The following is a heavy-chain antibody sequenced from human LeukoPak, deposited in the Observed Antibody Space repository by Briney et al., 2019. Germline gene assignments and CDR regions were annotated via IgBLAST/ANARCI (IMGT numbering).Heavy chain of an antibody. V-gene: IGHV4-31*03. CDR3: ARIPDCSGGSCYPGWFDP. J-gene: IGHJ5*02. CDR1: GGSISSGDYY. CDR2: IYYSGST. D-gene: IGHD2-15*01. Sequence: SETLSLTCSVSGGSISSGDYYWSWIRQHPGKGLEWIGYIYYSGSTYYNPSLKSRVTISVDTSKNQFSLKLSSVTAADTAVYYCARIPDCSGGSCYPGWFDPWGQGTLVTVSS.